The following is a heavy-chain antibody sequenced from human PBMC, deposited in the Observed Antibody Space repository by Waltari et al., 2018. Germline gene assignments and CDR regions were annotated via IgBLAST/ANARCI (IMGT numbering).Heavy chain of an antibody. D-gene: IGHD5-12*01. Sequence: GGIPHPPGQGLEWIATLSYNGATYTSPSLTSRVTMSRDTSKNQLSLTLGAVTAADAAVYYCATYIGASVGTAAFDVWGQGKMVIVSS. CDR2: LSYNGAT. V-gene: IGHV4-39*01. J-gene: IGHJ3*01. CDR3: ATYIGASVGTAAFDV.